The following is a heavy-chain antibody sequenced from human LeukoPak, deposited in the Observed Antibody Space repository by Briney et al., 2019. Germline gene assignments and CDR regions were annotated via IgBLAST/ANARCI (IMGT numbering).Heavy chain of an antibody. CDR1: GFTFSSYA. V-gene: IGHV3-66*02. CDR2: IHSGGST. Sequence: GGSLRLSCAASGFTFSSYAMSWVRQAPGKGLEWVSAIHSGGSTYYADSVKGRFTISRDNSKNTVNLQMNDLRAEDTAVYYCARSWDARLNFDYWGQGTLVTVSS. D-gene: IGHD1-26*01. J-gene: IGHJ4*02. CDR3: ARSWDARLNFDY.